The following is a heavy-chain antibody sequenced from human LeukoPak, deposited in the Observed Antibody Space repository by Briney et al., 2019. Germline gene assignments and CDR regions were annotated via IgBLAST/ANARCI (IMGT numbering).Heavy chain of an antibody. D-gene: IGHD3-16*01. CDR1: GASISSGSFY. J-gene: IGHJ4*02. Sequence: SQTLSLTCTVSGASISSGSFYWSWIRQPPGKGLEWVGYVHHSGSTYYNSSLRGRVTISVDRSKNHFSLKLTSVTAADTAVFYGGGNPGVAPGGNYWGQEILVTVS. CDR3: GGNPGVAPGGNY. V-gene: IGHV4-30-2*01. CDR2: VHHSGST.